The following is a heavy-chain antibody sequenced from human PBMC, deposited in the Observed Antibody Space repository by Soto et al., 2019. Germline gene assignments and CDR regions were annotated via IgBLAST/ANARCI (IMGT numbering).Heavy chain of an antibody. J-gene: IGHJ6*02. D-gene: IGHD3-3*01. CDR2: TYYRSKWYN. CDR1: GDSVSSTSAA. V-gene: IGHV6-1*01. CDR3: ARERVTIFGVVLPAGMDV. Sequence: SQTLSLTCAISGDSVSSTSAAWNWIRQSPSRGLEWLGRTYYRSKWYNDYAVSVKSRITINPDTSKNQFSLQLNSVTPEDTAVYYCARERVTIFGVVLPAGMDVWGPGTTVTVSS.